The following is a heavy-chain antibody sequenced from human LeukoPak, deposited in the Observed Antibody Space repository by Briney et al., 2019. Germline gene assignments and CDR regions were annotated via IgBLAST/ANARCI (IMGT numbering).Heavy chain of an antibody. Sequence: SETLSLTCTVSGYSISSGYYWGWIRQAPGKGLEWIGSIYNSGSTYYNPSLNSRVTISVDMSKNQFSLKMSSVTAADTAVYYCATSLSGTYSAFLVDWGQGTLVTVSS. CDR1: GYSISSGYY. D-gene: IGHD1-26*01. J-gene: IGHJ4*02. CDR2: IYNSGST. V-gene: IGHV4-38-2*02. CDR3: ATSLSGTYSAFLVD.